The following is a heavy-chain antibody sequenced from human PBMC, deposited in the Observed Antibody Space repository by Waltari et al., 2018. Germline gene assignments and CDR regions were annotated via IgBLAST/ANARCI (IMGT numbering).Heavy chain of an antibody. D-gene: IGHD2-2*01. V-gene: IGHV1-18*01. CDR3: ARDSHIVVVPAAILIDY. CDR2: ISAYNGNT. Sequence: QVQLVQSGAEVKKPGASVKVSCKASGYTFTSYGIRWVRQAPGQGLEWMGWISAYNGNTNYAQKLQGRVTMTTGPSTSTAYMELRSLRSDDTAVYYCARDSHIVVVPAAILIDYWGQGTLVTVSS. J-gene: IGHJ4*02. CDR1: GYTFTSYG.